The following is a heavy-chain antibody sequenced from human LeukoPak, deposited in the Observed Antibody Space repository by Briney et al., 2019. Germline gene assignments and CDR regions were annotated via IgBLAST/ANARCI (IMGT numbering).Heavy chain of an antibody. V-gene: IGHV1-2*06. J-gene: IGHJ4*02. Sequence: ASVKVSCKASGYTFTGYYMHWVLQAPGQGLQGMRRINPNSGGTNYAQKFQGRVTITRDTSISTAYMELSRLRSDDTAVYYCARGQFYYYSSGSDYWGQGTLVTVSS. CDR3: ARGQFYYYSSGSDY. CDR1: GYTFTGYY. D-gene: IGHD3-22*01. CDR2: INPNSGGT.